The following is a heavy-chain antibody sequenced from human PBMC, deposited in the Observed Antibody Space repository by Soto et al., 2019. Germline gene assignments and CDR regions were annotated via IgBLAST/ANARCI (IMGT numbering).Heavy chain of an antibody. CDR2: IIPVRGIA. CDR1: GGTFSSYT. J-gene: IGHJ4*02. CDR3: ARELASGSTGN. Sequence: QVQLVQSGAEVKKPGSSVKVSCKASGGTFSSYTISWVRQAPGQGLEWMGRIIPVRGIANYAQKFQGRVTITADKSTSTAYMELSSLRSEDTAVYYCARELASGSTGNWGQGTLVTVSS. D-gene: IGHD3-22*01. V-gene: IGHV1-69*08.